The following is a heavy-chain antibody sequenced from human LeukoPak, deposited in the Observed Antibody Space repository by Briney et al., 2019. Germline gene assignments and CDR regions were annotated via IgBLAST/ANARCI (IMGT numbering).Heavy chain of an antibody. J-gene: IGHJ4*02. CDR2: ISGSGGST. V-gene: IGHV3-23*01. D-gene: IGHD4-17*01. Sequence: PGGSLRLSCAASRFTFDSYVMSWVRQAPGKGLEWVSAISGSGGSTYYADSVKGRFTISRDNSKNTLYLQMNSLRAEDTAVYYCGSYGDKYYFDYWGQGTLVTVSS. CDR1: RFTFDSYV. CDR3: GSYGDKYYFDY.